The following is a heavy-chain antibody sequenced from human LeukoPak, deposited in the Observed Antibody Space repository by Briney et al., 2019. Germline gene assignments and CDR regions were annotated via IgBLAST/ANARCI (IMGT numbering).Heavy chain of an antibody. CDR2: EREIQ. CDR1: GFIFKNAW. J-gene: IGHJ4*02. D-gene: IGHD3-10*01. CDR3: SAGLYYSGGVDH. V-gene: IGHV3-72*01. Sequence: SGVSLTLSCTASGFIFKNAWMIWVRQAPGKGLEWVGREREIQDNAATVKDRFSNTRDNSKNTLYLVMINLKTEDTAVYYCSAGLYYSGGVDHWGQGTLVTVPS.